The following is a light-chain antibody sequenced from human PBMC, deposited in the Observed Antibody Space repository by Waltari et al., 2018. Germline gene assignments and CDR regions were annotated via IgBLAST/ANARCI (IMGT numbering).Light chain of an antibody. CDR3: SSYTGWVYV. Sequence: QSALTQPASVSGSPGQSITISCTGTSSDVGTYNSVSWYHQHPGKGPKLILDEVNKRSSGVSNRVSGYKSGNTASLTISGLQTEDEADYYCSSYTGWVYVFGSGTKVTVL. CDR1: SSDVGTYNS. J-gene: IGLJ1*01. V-gene: IGLV2-14*02. CDR2: EVN.